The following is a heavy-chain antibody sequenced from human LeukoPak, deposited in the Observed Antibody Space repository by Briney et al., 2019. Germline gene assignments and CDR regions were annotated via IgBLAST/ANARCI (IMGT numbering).Heavy chain of an antibody. D-gene: IGHD5-12*01. V-gene: IGHV3-23*01. Sequence: GGSLRLSCAASGFTFNTYAMTWVRQAPGKGLEWVSSISGGGGSKFYAGFVEGRFTISRDNSKNTLYLQMNSLRAEDTAVYYRAKDRLGNIVATISDYWGQGTLVTVSS. CDR2: ISGGGGSK. CDR3: AKDRLGNIVATISDY. CDR1: GFTFNTYA. J-gene: IGHJ4*02.